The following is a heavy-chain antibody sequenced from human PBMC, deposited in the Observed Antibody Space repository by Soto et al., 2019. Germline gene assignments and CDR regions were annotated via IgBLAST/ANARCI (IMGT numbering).Heavy chain of an antibody. CDR2: ISAYNGNT. J-gene: IGHJ5*02. Sequence: QVQLVQSGAEVKKPGASVKVSCKASGYTFTSCGISWVRQAPGQGLEWMGWISAYNGNTNYAQKHQGRVTMTTDTSTSTAYMELRSLRSDDTAVYYCARVHTSMVTAWFDPWRQGTLVTVSS. D-gene: IGHD5-18*01. CDR1: GYTFTSCG. CDR3: ARVHTSMVTAWFDP. V-gene: IGHV1-18*01.